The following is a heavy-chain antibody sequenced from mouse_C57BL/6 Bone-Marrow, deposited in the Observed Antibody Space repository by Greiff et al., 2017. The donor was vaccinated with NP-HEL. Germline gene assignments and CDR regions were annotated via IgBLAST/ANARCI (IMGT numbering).Heavy chain of an antibody. D-gene: IGHD1-1*01. J-gene: IGHJ2*01. V-gene: IGHV1-82*01. CDR1: GYAFSSSW. CDR3: ARGFYYYGSSFFDY. CDR2: IYPGDGDT. Sequence: VKLQQSGPELVKPGASVKISCKASGYAFSSSWMNWVKQRPGKGLEWIGRIYPGDGDTNYNGKFKGKATLTADKSSSTAYMQLSSLTSEDSAVYFCARGFYYYGSSFFDYWGQGTTLTVSS.